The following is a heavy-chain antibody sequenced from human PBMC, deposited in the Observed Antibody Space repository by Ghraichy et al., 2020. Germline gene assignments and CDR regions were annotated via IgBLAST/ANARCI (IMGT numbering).Heavy chain of an antibody. J-gene: IGHJ4*02. CDR2: IIPIFGTA. V-gene: IGHV1-69*13. CDR3: AREGDHSTSGNEDY. D-gene: IGHD2-2*01. CDR1: GCTFSSYA. Sequence: SVKVSCKASGCTFSSYAISWVRQAPGQGLEWMGGIIPIFGTANYAQKFQGRVTITADESTSTAYMELSSLRSEDTAVYYCAREGDHSTSGNEDYWAQGTLVTVSS.